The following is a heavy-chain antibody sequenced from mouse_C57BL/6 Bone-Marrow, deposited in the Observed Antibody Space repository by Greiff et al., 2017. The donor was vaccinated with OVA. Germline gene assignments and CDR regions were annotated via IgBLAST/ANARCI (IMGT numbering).Heavy chain of an antibody. J-gene: IGHJ4*01. D-gene: IGHD2-1*01. CDR1: GFTFSSYA. CDR3: TRLLDAMDY. CDR2: ISSGGDYI. Sequence: EVLLVESGAGLVKPGGSLKLSCAASGFTFSSYAMSWVRQTPEKRLEWVAYISSGGDYIYYADTVKGRYTISRDTARNTQYLQMSSLKSEDTAMYYCTRLLDAMDYWGQGTAVTVSS. V-gene: IGHV5-9-1*02.